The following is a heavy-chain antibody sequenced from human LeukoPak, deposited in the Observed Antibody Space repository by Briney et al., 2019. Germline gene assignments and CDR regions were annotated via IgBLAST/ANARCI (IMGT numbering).Heavy chain of an antibody. CDR2: INHSGST. J-gene: IGHJ6*02. Sequence: KTSETLSLTCAVYGGSFSGYYWSWIRQPPGKGLEWIGEINHSGSTNYNPSLKSRVTISVDTSKNQFSLKLSSVTAADTAVYYCARELIIYNYYYGMDVWGQGTTVTVSS. CDR1: GGSFSGYY. D-gene: IGHD1-26*01. CDR3: ARELIIYNYYYGMDV. V-gene: IGHV4-34*01.